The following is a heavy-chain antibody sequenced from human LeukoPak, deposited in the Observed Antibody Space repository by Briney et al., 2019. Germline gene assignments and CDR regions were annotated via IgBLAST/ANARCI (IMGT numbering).Heavy chain of an antibody. V-gene: IGHV4-59*11. CDR3: ARVRSAAATNAFDY. CDR1: GGSISGHY. J-gene: IGHJ4*02. Sequence: SETLSLTCTVSGGSISGHYWSWIRQPPGRGLEWIGYIFYSGRTNYNPSLKSRVTMSVGTPKNQFSLQLSSVTAADTAVYYCARVRSAAATNAFDYCGQGTLVTVSS. D-gene: IGHD6-13*01. CDR2: IFYSGRT.